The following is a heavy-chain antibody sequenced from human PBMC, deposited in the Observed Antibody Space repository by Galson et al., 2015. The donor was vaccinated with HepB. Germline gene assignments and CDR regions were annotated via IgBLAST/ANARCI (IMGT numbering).Heavy chain of an antibody. CDR3: AKGGYSHLNY. V-gene: IGHV3-7*01. Sequence: SLRLSCAASGFTFSDYWMSWVRQAPGEGLEWVAKIKPDGGEKYYVDSVKGRFTISRDNARNSLYLEVNSLRAEDAAVYYCAKGGYSHLNYWGQGTLVTVSS. CDR1: GFTFSDYW. J-gene: IGHJ4*02. CDR2: IKPDGGEK. D-gene: IGHD6-13*01.